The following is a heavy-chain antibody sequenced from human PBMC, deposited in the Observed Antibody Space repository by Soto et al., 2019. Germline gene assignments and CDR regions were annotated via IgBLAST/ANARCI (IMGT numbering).Heavy chain of an antibody. CDR3: AKDYSSSWSHFDY. V-gene: IGHV3-43*01. CDR2: ISWDGGST. D-gene: IGHD6-13*01. CDR1: VFTFDDYT. J-gene: IGHJ4*02. Sequence: SLRLSCSASVFTFDDYTMHWFRQAPGKGLEWVSLISWDGGSTYYADSVKGRFTISRDNSKNSLYLQMNSLRTEDTALYYCAKDYSSSWSHFDYWGQGTLVTVSS.